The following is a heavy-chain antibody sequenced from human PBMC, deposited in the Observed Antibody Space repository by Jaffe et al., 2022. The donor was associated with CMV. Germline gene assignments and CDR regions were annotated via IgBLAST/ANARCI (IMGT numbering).Heavy chain of an antibody. CDR2: IRSKAYGGTT. J-gene: IGHJ6*02. V-gene: IGHV3-49*05. CDR3: TREYCGGDCYYGMDV. CDR1: GFTFGDYA. Sequence: EVQLVESGGGLVKPGRSLRLSCTASGFTFGDYAMSWFRQAPGKGLEWVGFIRSKAYGGTTEYAASVKGRFTISRDDSKSIAYLQMNSLKTEDTAVYYCTREYCGGDCYYGMDVWGQGTTVTVSS. D-gene: IGHD2-21*01.